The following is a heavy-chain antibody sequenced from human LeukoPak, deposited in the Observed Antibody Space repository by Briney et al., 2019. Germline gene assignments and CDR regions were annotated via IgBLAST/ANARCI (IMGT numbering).Heavy chain of an antibody. Sequence: PGGSLRLSCAASGFTFSSYAMHWVRQAPGKGLEWVAVISYDGSNKYYADSVKGRFTISRDNSKNSLYLQMNSLRAEDTAVYYCARDFRIAVAGDQFDYWGQGTLVTVSS. J-gene: IGHJ4*02. D-gene: IGHD6-19*01. CDR3: ARDFRIAVAGDQFDY. CDR2: ISYDGSNK. V-gene: IGHV3-30*04. CDR1: GFTFSSYA.